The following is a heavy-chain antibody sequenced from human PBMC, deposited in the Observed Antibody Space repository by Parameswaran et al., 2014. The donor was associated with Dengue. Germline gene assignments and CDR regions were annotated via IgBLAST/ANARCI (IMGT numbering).Heavy chain of an antibody. Sequence: KLVRQAPGQGLEWMGWINTNTGNPTYAQGFTGRFVFSLDTSVSTAYLQICSLKAEDTAVYYCARGVNLRFLEGLLPQKYYFDYWGQGTLVTVSS. V-gene: IGHV7-4-1*01. D-gene: IGHD3-3*01. J-gene: IGHJ4*02. CDR3: ARGVNLRFLEGLLPQKYYFDY. CDR2: INTNTGNP.